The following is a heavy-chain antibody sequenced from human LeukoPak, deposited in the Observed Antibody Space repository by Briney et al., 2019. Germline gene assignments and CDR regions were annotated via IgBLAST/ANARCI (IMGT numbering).Heavy chain of an antibody. J-gene: IGHJ4*02. CDR2: ISGSGDST. V-gene: IGHV3-23*01. CDR1: GFTFRNYA. Sequence: GGCLRLSCAASGFTFRNYAMSWVRPAAGRGLEWVSAISGSGDSTYNGDSVKGRFTISRDNSKNTLYLQMNSLRAEDTAVYYCAKTRPLDSSSWSHGDYWGQGTLVTVSS. CDR3: AKTRPLDSSSWSHGDY. D-gene: IGHD6-13*01.